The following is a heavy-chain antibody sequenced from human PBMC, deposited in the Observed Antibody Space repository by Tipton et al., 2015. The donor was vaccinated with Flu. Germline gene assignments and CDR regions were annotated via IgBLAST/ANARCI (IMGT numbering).Heavy chain of an antibody. J-gene: IGHJ4*02. V-gene: IGHV3-48*03. CDR1: GFDFATYE. D-gene: IGHD3-10*01. CDR2: ISNTGHTI. CDR3: VRKGFGDY. Sequence: SLRLSCAASGFDFATYEMNWVRQAPGKGLEWISYISNTGHTIYYADSVKGRFTISRDNAKNSLFLQMNSLRVEDTAVYYCVRKGFGDYWGQGILVTVSS.